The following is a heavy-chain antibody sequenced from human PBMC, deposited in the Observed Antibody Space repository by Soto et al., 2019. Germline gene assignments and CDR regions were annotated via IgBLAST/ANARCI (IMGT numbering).Heavy chain of an antibody. CDR2: ISYDGSNK. D-gene: IGHD2-2*01. CDR3: AREEPDIVVVPALSPGTDV. V-gene: IGHV3-30-3*01. J-gene: IGHJ6*02. CDR1: GFTFSSYA. Sequence: QTGGSLRLSCAASGFTFSSYAMHWVRQSPGKGLEWVAVISYDGSNKYYADSVKGRFTISRDNSKNTLYLQMNSLRAEDTAVYYCAREEPDIVVVPALSPGTDVWGQGTTVTVSS.